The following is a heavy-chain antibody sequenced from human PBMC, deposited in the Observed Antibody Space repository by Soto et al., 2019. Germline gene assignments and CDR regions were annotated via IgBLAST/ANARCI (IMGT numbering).Heavy chain of an antibody. CDR1: GYTFTGYY. CDR2: INPNSGGT. V-gene: IGHV1-2*02. D-gene: IGHD3-10*01. Sequence: ASVNVSFKASGYTFTGYYMHWVRQAPGQGLEWMGWINPNSGGTNYAQRFQGRVTMTRDTSISTAYMELSRLRSDDTAVYYCAREGREYEAGLFDYWGQGTLVTVSS. J-gene: IGHJ4*02. CDR3: AREGREYEAGLFDY.